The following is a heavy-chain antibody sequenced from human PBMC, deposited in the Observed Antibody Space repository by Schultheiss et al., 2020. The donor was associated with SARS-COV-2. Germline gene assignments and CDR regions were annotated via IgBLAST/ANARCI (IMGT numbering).Heavy chain of an antibody. CDR3: ARRSTPYYDFWT. CDR2: INHRGST. J-gene: IGHJ4*02. D-gene: IGHD3-3*01. V-gene: IGHV4-39*01. CDR1: GGSISSGGYY. Sequence: SETLSLTCTVSGGSISSGGYYWSWIRQPPGKGLEWIGEINHRGSTYYNPSLKSRVTISVDTSKNQFSLKLSSVTAADTAVYYCARRSTPYYDFWTWGQGTLVTVSS.